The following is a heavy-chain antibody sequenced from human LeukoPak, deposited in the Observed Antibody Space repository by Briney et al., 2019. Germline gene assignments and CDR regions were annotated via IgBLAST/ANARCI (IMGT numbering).Heavy chain of an antibody. Sequence: ASVKVSCKASGYTFTGYYMHWVRQAPGQGLAWMGWLNPNSGGTNYAQNFQGRVTMTGDTSINTASMELSRLRSDDTAVYYCARGGGGSLEYFHHWGQGTLVTVSS. CDR1: GYTFTGYY. CDR2: LNPNSGGT. V-gene: IGHV1-2*02. CDR3: ARGGGGSLEYFHH. J-gene: IGHJ1*01. D-gene: IGHD2-15*01.